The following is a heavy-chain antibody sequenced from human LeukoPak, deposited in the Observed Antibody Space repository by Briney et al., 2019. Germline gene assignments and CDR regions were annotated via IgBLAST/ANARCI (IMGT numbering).Heavy chain of an antibody. V-gene: IGHV3-15*01. CDR2: IKSENVGGTT. CDR3: TSHAAFDP. CDR1: GFTFSDHY. Sequence: GGSLRLSCAASGFTFSDHYMGWVRQAPGKGLEWVGRIKSENVGGTTDYAAPVKGRFTISRDDSKNTVYLQMNSLKIEDTAVYYCTSHAAFDPWGQGTLVTVSS. J-gene: IGHJ5*02.